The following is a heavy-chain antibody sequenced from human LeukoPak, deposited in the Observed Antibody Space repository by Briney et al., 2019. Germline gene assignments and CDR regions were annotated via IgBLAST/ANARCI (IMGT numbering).Heavy chain of an antibody. CDR2: ISSSSSYI. V-gene: IGHV3-21*01. D-gene: IGHD5-18*01. CDR3: AREQLGYSYGDFDY. CDR1: GFTFSSYS. J-gene: IGHJ4*02. Sequence: GGSLRLSCAASGFTFSSYSMNWVRQAPGKGLEWVSSISSSSSYIYYADSVKGRFTISRDNAKNSLYLQMNSLRAEDTAVYYCAREQLGYSYGDFDYWGPGTLVTVSS.